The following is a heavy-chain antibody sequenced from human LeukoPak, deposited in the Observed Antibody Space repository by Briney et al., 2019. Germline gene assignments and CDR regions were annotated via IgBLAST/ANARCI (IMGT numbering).Heavy chain of an antibody. CDR1: GGSVNNSGW. D-gene: IGHD3-16*02. V-gene: IGHV4-4*02. CDR2: ISHTANT. Sequence: PSETLSLTCAVSGGSVNNSGWWTWVRQPPGKGLEWIGEISHTANTNHNPSLKSRVTIAVDKSKNQFSLKLNSVTAADTAVYYCARGTYIWGSYRHFDFWGQGMLVTVSS. J-gene: IGHJ4*02. CDR3: ARGTYIWGSYRHFDF.